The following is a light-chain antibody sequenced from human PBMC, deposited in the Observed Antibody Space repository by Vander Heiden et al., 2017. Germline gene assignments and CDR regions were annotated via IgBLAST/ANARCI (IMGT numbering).Light chain of an antibody. V-gene: IGKV2-28*01. Sequence: DIVMTQSPLSLSVTPGEPASISCRSSQSLLHSNGYNYLDWYQQKPGQSPQLLIYLGSNRASGVPDRFSGSGSGTDFTLKISRVEAEDVGVYYCMQALQTPSTFGQGTKLEIK. CDR2: LGS. CDR3: MQALQTPST. J-gene: IGKJ2*01. CDR1: QSLLHSNGYNY.